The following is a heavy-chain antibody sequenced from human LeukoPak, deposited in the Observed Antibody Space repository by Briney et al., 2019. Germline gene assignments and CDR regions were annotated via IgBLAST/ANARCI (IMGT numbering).Heavy chain of an antibody. J-gene: IGHJ4*02. D-gene: IGHD4-17*01. V-gene: IGHV3-9*01. CDR3: AKDIRGNDYGDYNFDY. CDR1: GFTFDDYA. Sequence: GGSLRLSCAASGFTFDDYAMHWVRQAPGKGLEWVSGISWNSGSIGYADSVKGRFTISRDNAKNSLYLQMNSLRAEDTALYYCAKDIRGNDYGDYNFDYWGQGTLVTVSS. CDR2: ISWNSGSI.